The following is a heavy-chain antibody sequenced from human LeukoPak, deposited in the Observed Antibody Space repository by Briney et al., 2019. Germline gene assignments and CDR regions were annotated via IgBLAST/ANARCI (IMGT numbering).Heavy chain of an antibody. CDR2: IYPGDSDT. D-gene: IGHD6-13*01. CDR3: ARTSSSWYGSHYFDY. CDR1: GFSFTNYW. V-gene: IGHV5-51*01. J-gene: IGHJ4*02. Sequence: GESLKISCEGSGFSFTNYWVAWVRQMPGKGLEWMGIIYPGDSDTRYSPSFQGQVTISVDKSISTAYLHLSSLKASDTAMYYCARTSSSWYGSHYFDYWGQGTLVTVST.